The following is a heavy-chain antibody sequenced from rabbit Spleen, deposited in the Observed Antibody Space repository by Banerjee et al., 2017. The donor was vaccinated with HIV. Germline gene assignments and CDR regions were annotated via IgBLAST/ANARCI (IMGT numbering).Heavy chain of an antibody. CDR2: IDSGNSGFT. D-gene: IGHD1-1*01. Sequence: QSLEESGGDLVQPEGSLTLTCTASGVSFSSSSYMCWVRQAPGKGLEWIACIDSGNSGFTYFATWAKGRFTISKTSSTTVTLQMTRLTAADTATYFCARDTSSSFSSYGMDLWGQGTLVTVS. CDR3: ARDTSSSFSSYGMDL. CDR1: GVSFSSSSY. V-gene: IGHV1S40*01. J-gene: IGHJ6*01.